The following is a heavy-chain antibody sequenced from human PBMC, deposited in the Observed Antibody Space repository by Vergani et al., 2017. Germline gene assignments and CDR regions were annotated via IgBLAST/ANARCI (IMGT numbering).Heavy chain of an antibody. V-gene: IGHV4-61*02. CDR3: ASHRSSWYHPAYFDY. CDR2: IYTSGST. CDR1: GGSISSGSYY. J-gene: IGHJ4*02. D-gene: IGHD6-13*01. Sequence: QVQLQESGPGLVKPSQTLSLTCTVSGGSISSGSYYWSWIRQPAGKGLEWIGRIYTSGSTNYNPSLKSRVTISVDTSKNQFALKLSSVTAADTAVYYCASHRSSWYHPAYFDYWGQGTLVTVSS.